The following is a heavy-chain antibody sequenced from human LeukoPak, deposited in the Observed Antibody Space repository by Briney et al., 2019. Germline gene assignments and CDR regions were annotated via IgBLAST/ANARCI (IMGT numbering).Heavy chain of an antibody. D-gene: IGHD5-24*01. CDR2: ISYDGSNK. V-gene: IGHV3-30*04. CDR1: GFTFSSYA. J-gene: IGHJ6*02. Sequence: GGSLRLSCAASGFTFSSYAMHWVRQAPGKGLEWVAVISYDGSNKYYADSVKGRFTISRDNSKNTLYLQMTSLRAEDTAVYYCARDKERFYNYYGMDVWGQGTTVTVSS. CDR3: ARDKERFYNYYGMDV.